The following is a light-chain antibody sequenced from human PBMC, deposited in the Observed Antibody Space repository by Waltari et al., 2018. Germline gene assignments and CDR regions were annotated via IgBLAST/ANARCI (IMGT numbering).Light chain of an antibody. Sequence: DIQMTQSPSTLSATVGDRVTITCRASQNINTWLAWHQQKPGRAPKLLISKASSLESGVPSRFSGSGSGTEFTLTISSLQPDDFATYYCLQYNGAPRTFGQGTKVEVK. CDR2: KAS. V-gene: IGKV1-5*03. J-gene: IGKJ1*01. CDR3: LQYNGAPRT. CDR1: QNINTW.